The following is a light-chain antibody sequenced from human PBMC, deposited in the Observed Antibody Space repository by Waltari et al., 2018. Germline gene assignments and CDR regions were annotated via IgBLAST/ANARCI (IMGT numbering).Light chain of an antibody. V-gene: IGLV2-14*01. Sequence: QSALTQPASVSGSPGQSITISCTGTSSDVGNYNYVSWYQQHPGKAPKLMIHEVNNRPSGVSNRFSGAKSGDTASLTISGLQGEDEADYYCSSYSSISFLVFGSGTTVTVL. CDR2: EVN. J-gene: IGLJ1*01. CDR1: SSDVGNYNY. CDR3: SSYSSISFLV.